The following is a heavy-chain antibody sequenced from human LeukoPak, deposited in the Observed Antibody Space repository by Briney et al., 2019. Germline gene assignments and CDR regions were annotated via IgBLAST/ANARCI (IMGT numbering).Heavy chain of an antibody. V-gene: IGHV3-21*01. J-gene: IGHJ4*02. CDR1: GFTFSSYS. CDR2: ISSSSSYI. CDR3: ARGVWSSSTPADY. D-gene: IGHD6-6*01. Sequence: GGSLRLSCSASGFTFSSYSMNWVRQAPGKGLEWVSSISSSSSYIYYADSVKGRFTISRDNAENSLYLQINSLRAEDTAVYYCARGVWSSSTPADYWGQGTLVTVSS.